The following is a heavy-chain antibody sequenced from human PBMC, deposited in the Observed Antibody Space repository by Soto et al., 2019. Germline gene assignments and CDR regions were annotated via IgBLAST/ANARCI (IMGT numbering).Heavy chain of an antibody. CDR3: AHYGDYRTAFGI. CDR2: IYWDDDK. D-gene: IGHD4-17*01. CDR1: GFSLSTSGVG. Sequence: QITLKESGPTLVKPTQTLTLTCTFSGFSLSTSGVGVGWLRQPPGKALEWLALIYWDDDKRYSPSLKSRLTITNDTSKNQVVLTMTNMDPVDTGTYYCAHYGDYRTAFGIWGQGTMVTVSS. J-gene: IGHJ3*02. V-gene: IGHV2-5*02.